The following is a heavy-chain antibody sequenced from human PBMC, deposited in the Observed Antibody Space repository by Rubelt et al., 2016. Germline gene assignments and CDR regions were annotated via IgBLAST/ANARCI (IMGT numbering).Heavy chain of an antibody. CDR2: MNAGNGNT. CDR3: AREDVATSYFDY. CDR1: GYTFTSYA. J-gene: IGHJ4*02. V-gene: IGHV1-3*01. D-gene: IGHD5-12*01. Sequence: QAQLVQSGVDVKKPGASVKVSCKASGYTFTSYAMHWVRQAPGQRLEWMGWMNAGNGNTRYSQKFQGRVTITRDTSASTAYMELSSLREEETAVYYCAREDVATSYFDYWGQGTLVTVSS.